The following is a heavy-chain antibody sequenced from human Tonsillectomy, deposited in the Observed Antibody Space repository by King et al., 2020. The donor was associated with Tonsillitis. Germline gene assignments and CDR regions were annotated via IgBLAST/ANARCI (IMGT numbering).Heavy chain of an antibody. D-gene: IGHD1-26*01. Sequence: VQLGEAGGGLVKPGGCLRRSCAASGFTFSKARMSLVRQGPGEGLEWGGRIKRKTDGGTTEYAAPVKGRFTSSRDDSKNTLHLQMNSLKTEDTAVYYCTTVGRTYWGQGTLVTVSS. V-gene: IGHV3-15*01. CDR2: IKRKTDGGTT. CDR1: GFTFSKAR. CDR3: TTVGRTY. J-gene: IGHJ4*02.